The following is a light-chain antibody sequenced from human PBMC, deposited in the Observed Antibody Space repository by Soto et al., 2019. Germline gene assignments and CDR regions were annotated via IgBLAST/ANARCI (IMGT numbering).Light chain of an antibody. CDR2: GAS. CDR3: QQYNSWPPIT. V-gene: IGKV3D-15*01. CDR1: QSVSSY. J-gene: IGKJ5*01. Sequence: EIVLTQSPATLSLSPGERATLSCRASQSVSSYLLWYQQKPGQAPRLLIYGASSRATGFPDRFSGSGSGTDFNLTISSMQSEDFVVYYCQQYNSWPPITLGQGTRLEIK.